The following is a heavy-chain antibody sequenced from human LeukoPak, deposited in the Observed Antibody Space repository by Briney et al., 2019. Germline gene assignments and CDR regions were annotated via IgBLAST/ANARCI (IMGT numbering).Heavy chain of an antibody. CDR1: GGSISSSSYY. V-gene: IGHV4-39*07. CDR2: IYYSGST. J-gene: IGHJ4*02. D-gene: IGHD6-19*01. Sequence: PSETLSLTCTVSGGSISSSSYYWGWIRQPPGKGLEWIGSIYYSGSTYYNPSLKSRVTISVDTSKNQFSLKLSSVTAADTAVYYCARYSSGWYSKVWDYWGQGTLVTVSS. CDR3: ARYSSGWYSKVWDY.